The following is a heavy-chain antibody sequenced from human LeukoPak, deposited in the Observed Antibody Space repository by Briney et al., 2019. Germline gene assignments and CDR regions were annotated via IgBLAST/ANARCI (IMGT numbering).Heavy chain of an antibody. D-gene: IGHD3-3*01. CDR1: GYTFTSYA. V-gene: IGHV1-3*01. CDR3: ARDEMEWLLDRYYYYGMDV. J-gene: IGHJ6*02. CDR2: INAGNGNT. Sequence: ASVKVSCKASGYTFTSYAMHWVRQAPGQRLEWVGWINAGNGNTKYSQKFQGRVTITRDTSASTAYMELSSLRSEDTAVYYCARDEMEWLLDRYYYYGMDVCGQGTTVTVSS.